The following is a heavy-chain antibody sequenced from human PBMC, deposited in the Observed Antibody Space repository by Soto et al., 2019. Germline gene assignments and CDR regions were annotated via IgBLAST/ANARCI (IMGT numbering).Heavy chain of an antibody. CDR3: ARQSATAYYYYGMDV. CDR1: GYSFTSYW. Sequence: GESLKISCKGSGYSFTSYWIGWVRRMPGKGLEWMGIIYPGDSDTRYSPSFQGQVTISADKSISTAYLQWSSLKASDTAMYYCARQSATAYYYYGMDVWGQGITVTVSS. D-gene: IGHD5-12*01. CDR2: IYPGDSDT. J-gene: IGHJ6*02. V-gene: IGHV5-51*01.